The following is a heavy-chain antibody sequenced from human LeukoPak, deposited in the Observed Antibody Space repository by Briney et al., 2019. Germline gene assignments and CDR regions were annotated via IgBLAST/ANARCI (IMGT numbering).Heavy chain of an antibody. D-gene: IGHD5-24*01. CDR1: GGSIYSGSYY. J-gene: IGHJ4*02. CDR3: ARDRRDGYNYCFDY. CDR2: IYTSGST. Sequence: PSQTLSLTCTVSGGSIYSGSYYWSWIRQPPGKGLEWIGRIYTSGSTNYNPSLKSRVTISVDTSKNQFSLKLSSVTAADTAVYYCARDRRDGYNYCFDYWGQGTLVTVSS. V-gene: IGHV4-61*02.